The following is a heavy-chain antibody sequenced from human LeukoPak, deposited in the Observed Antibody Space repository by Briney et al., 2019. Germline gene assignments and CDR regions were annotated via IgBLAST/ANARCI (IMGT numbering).Heavy chain of an antibody. CDR1: GVTFSSYA. Sequence: GGSLRLSCASSGVTFSSYAMSWVRQAAGKGLEGVPLISGSGGSTYYADSVKGRFTISRVKSKNTLYLQMNSLRAEDTAVYYCANYYYDTSGYKNWGQGTLVTVSS. V-gene: IGHV3-23*01. J-gene: IGHJ4*02. CDR2: ISGSGGST. CDR3: ANYYYDTSGYKN. D-gene: IGHD3-22*01.